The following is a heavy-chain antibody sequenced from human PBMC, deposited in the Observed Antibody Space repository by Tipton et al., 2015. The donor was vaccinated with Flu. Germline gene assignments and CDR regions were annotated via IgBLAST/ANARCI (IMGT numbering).Heavy chain of an antibody. CDR3: ARGARGYSSNWYDY. CDR2: INPSGGST. D-gene: IGHD6-13*01. J-gene: IGHJ5*01. Sequence: QSGPEVKKPGASVKVSCQASGNTFTSYYIHWVRQAPGQGLGWMGMINPSGGSTTYAQKFQGRVTMTRDTSTSTVYMELSSLRSEDTAVYYCARGARGYSSNWYDYWGQGTPVTVSS. V-gene: IGHV1-46*01. CDR1: GNTFTSYY.